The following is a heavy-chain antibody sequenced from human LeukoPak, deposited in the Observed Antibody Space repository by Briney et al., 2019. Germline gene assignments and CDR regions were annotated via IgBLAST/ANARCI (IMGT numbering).Heavy chain of an antibody. CDR3: AKDQGWTLRGGCLEY. CDR2: IRLDGTNK. D-gene: IGHD4-17*01. Sequence: PGGSLRLSCAASGFTFSSYGMHWVRQAPGKGLEWVAFIRLDGTNKDYADSVKGRFTISRDNFKNTLDLQMNSLRIEDTAVYYCAKDQGWTLRGGCLEYWGQGTLVTVSS. CDR1: GFTFSSYG. J-gene: IGHJ4*02. V-gene: IGHV3-30*02.